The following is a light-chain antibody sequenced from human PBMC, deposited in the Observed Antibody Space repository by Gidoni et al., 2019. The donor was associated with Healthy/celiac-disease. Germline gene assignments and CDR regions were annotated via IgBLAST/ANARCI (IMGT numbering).Light chain of an antibody. CDR3: QQYNNWPPLYS. CDR2: GAS. V-gene: IGKV3-15*01. CDR1: QRVSSN. J-gene: IGKJ2*03. Sequence: ELVMTQSPATLSVSPGERATLSCRASQRVSSNLAWYQQKPGQAPRLLIYGASTRATGIPARFSGSGSGTEFTITISSLQSEDCAVYYCQQYNNWPPLYSFGQGTKLEIK.